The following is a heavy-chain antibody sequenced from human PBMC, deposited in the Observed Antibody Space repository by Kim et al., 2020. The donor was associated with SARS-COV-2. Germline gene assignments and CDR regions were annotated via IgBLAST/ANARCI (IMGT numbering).Heavy chain of an antibody. J-gene: IGHJ6*02. CDR2: ISGDGGST. CDR3: AKDRWLRSPGVNYYYYGMDV. CDR1: GFTFDDYA. Sequence: GGSLRLSCAASGFTFDDYAMHWVRQAPGKGLEWVSLISGDGGSTYYADSVKGRFTISRDNSKNSLYLQMNSLRTEDTALYYCAKDRWLRSPGVNYYYYGMDVWGQGTTVTVSS. V-gene: IGHV3-43*02. D-gene: IGHD5-12*01.